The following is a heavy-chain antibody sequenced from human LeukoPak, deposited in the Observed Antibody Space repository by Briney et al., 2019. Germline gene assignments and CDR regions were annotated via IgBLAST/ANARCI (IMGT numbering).Heavy chain of an antibody. D-gene: IGHD4-17*01. V-gene: IGHV3-48*02. CDR2: ISSTRSTI. Sequence: PGGSLRLSCAASGFTFSSYSMNWVRQAPGKGLEWVSYISSTRSTIYYADSVKGRFTISRDNAKNPLYLQMNSLRDEDTAVYYCARGEYGDYFDNWGQGTLVTVSS. CDR1: GFTFSSYS. CDR3: ARGEYGDYFDN. J-gene: IGHJ4*02.